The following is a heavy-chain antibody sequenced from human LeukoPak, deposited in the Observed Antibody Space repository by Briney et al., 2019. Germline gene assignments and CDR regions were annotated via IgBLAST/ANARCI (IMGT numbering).Heavy chain of an antibody. V-gene: IGHV4-34*01. CDR2: INHSGST. CDR3: ARAEELLALDY. J-gene: IGHJ4*02. D-gene: IGHD1-26*01. CDR1: GGSFSGYY. Sequence: PSETLSLTWAVYGGSFSGYYWSWIRQPPGKGLEWIGEINHSGSTNYNPSLKSRVTISVDTSKNQFSLKLSSVTAADTAVYYCARAEELLALDYWGQGTLVTVSS.